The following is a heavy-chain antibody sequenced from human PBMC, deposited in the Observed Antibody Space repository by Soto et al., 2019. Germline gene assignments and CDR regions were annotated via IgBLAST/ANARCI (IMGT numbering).Heavy chain of an antibody. CDR2: IIPILGIA. CDR1: GGTFSSYT. CDR3: ATNTVRTQFDY. D-gene: IGHD1-7*01. V-gene: IGHV1-69*02. Sequence: QVQLVQSGAEVKKPGSSVKVSCKASGGTFSSYTISWVRQAPGQGLEWMGRIIPILGIANYAQKFQGRVTITADKSTRTADMALSSLRSEDTAVYYCATNTVRTQFDYWGQGTLVTVSS. J-gene: IGHJ4*02.